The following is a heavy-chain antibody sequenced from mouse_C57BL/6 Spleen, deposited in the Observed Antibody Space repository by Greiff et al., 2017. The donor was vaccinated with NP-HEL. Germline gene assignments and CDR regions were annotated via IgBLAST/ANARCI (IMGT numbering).Heavy chain of an antibody. CDR1: GYAFSSSW. V-gene: IGHV1-82*01. Sequence: VQLQQSGPELVKPGASVKISCKASGYAFSSSWMNWVKQRPGKGLEWIGRIYPGDGDTNYNGKFKGKATLTADKSSSTAYMQRSSLTSEDSAVYFCARSENPAMDYWGQGTSVTVSS. CDR2: IYPGDGDT. CDR3: ARSENPAMDY. J-gene: IGHJ4*01.